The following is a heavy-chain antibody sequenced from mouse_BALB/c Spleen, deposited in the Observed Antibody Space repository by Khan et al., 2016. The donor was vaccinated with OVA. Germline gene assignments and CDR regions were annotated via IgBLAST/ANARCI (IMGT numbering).Heavy chain of an antibody. CDR1: GFSLTSYG. CDR3: AKDRGYYAVDY. CDR2: IWGDGNA. V-gene: IGHV2-3*01. J-gene: IGHJ4*01. Sequence: QVQLKQSGPGLVAPSQSLSITCTVSGFSLTSYGVSWVRQPPGKGLEWLGVIWGDGNANFHSALRSRLSISKDNSKSQVFLKLNSLQTDDTATYYCAKDRGYYAVDYWGQGTSVTVSS.